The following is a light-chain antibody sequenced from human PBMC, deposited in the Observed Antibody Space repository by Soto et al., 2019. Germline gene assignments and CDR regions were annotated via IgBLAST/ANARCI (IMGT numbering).Light chain of an antibody. J-gene: IGKJ4*01. Sequence: EIVLTQSPGTLSLSPGESATLSCRASQSILSSYLAWYQQKRCQSPRLLIYGASSRATGIPDRFSGDGSGTDFTLKISGLEPEDFAVYYCQQYALSPLTFGGGTKVDIK. CDR2: GAS. CDR3: QQYALSPLT. CDR1: QSILSSY. V-gene: IGKV3-20*01.